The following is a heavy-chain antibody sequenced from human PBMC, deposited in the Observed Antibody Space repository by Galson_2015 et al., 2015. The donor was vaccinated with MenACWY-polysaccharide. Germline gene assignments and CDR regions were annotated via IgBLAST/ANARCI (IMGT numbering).Heavy chain of an antibody. CDR1: GFTFNTYW. D-gene: IGHD2-2*01. J-gene: IGHJ5*02. CDR2: ITGSGGST. V-gene: IGHV3-23*01. CDR3: AKKGCTTTSCTYNWFDP. Sequence: SLRLSCAASGFTFNTYWMRWVRQAPGKGLEWVSSITGSGGSTYYTDSVKGRFTISRDNSKNTLYLQMNSLRAEDTAVYYCAKKGCTTTSCTYNWFDPWGQGTLVTVSS.